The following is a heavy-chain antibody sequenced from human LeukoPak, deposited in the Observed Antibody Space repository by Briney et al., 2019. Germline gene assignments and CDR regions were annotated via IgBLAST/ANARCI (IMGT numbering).Heavy chain of an antibody. D-gene: IGHD3-3*01. J-gene: IGHJ6*03. CDR3: AREFADFWSGYYVYYYYYYMDV. V-gene: IGHV3-7*01. CDR1: GFTFSSYW. Sequence: PGGSLRLSCAASGFTFSSYWMSWVRQAPGKGLEWVANIKQDGSEKYYVDSVKGRFTISRDNAKNSLCLQMNSLRAEDTAVYYCAREFADFWSGYYVYYYYYYMDVWGKGTTVTVSS. CDR2: IKQDGSEK.